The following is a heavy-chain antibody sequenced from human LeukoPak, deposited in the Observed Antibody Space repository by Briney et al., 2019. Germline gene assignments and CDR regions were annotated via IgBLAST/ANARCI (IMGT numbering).Heavy chain of an antibody. V-gene: IGHV3-21*01. D-gene: IGHD4-11*01. CDR1: GFTFSSYS. CDR2: ISTTSRYI. J-gene: IGHJ4*02. Sequence: GGSLRLSCSASGFTFSSYSMNWVRQAPRKGLEWVSSISTTSRYIYYADSVKGRFTVSRDNAKNSLSLQMNSLRAEDTAVYYCARGNSDYDHDYWGQGTLVTVSS. CDR3: ARGNSDYDHDY.